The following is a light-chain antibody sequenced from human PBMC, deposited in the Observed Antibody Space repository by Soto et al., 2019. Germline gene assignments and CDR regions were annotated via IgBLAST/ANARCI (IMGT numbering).Light chain of an antibody. V-gene: IGLV2-14*01. J-gene: IGLJ2*01. CDR1: SSDVGGYNY. Sequence: QSALTQPASVSGSPGQSITISCTGTSSDVGGYNYVSWYLQHPGKAPKLMIYEVSNRPSGVSNRFSGSKSGNTASLTISGLQAEDEADYYCSSYTSISTVVFGGGTKLTVL. CDR2: EVS. CDR3: SSYTSISTVV.